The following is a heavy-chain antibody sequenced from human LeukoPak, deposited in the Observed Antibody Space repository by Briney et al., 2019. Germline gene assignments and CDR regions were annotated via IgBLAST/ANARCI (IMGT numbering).Heavy chain of an antibody. V-gene: IGHV3-48*03. CDR3: AKAFAVGATTPGYFDY. CDR2: ISSSGSTI. Sequence: GGSLRLSCAASGFTFSSYEMNWVRQAPGKGLEWVSYISSSGSTIYYADSVKGRFTISRDNSKNTLYLQMNSLRAEDTAVYYCAKAFAVGATTPGYFDYWGQGTLVTVSS. D-gene: IGHD1-26*01. J-gene: IGHJ4*02. CDR1: GFTFSSYE.